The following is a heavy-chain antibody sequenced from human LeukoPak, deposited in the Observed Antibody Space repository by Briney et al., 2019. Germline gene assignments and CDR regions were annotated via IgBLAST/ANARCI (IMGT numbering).Heavy chain of an antibody. D-gene: IGHD3-22*01. J-gene: IGHJ4*02. Sequence: SETLSLTCTVSGGSISSGGYYWSWIRQHPGKGLEWIGCIYYSGSTYYNPSLKSRVTISVDTSKNQFSLKLSSVTAADTAVYYCARYYDSSGYYPDYWGQGTLVTVSS. V-gene: IGHV4-31*03. CDR3: ARYYDSSGYYPDY. CDR1: GGSISSGGYY. CDR2: IYYSGST.